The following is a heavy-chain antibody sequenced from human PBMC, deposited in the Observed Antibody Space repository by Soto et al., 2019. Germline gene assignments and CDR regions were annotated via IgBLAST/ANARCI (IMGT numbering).Heavy chain of an antibody. V-gene: IGHV3-48*02. CDR2: ISSSSSTI. CDR1: GFTFSSYS. CDR3: ASRGYYDSSGYKYFQH. Sequence: LRLSCAASGFTFSSYSMNWVRQAPGKGLEWVSYISSSSSTIYYADSAKGRFTIPRDNAKNSLYLQMNSLRDEDTAVYYCASRGYYDSSGYKYFQHWGQGTLVTVSS. D-gene: IGHD3-22*01. J-gene: IGHJ1*01.